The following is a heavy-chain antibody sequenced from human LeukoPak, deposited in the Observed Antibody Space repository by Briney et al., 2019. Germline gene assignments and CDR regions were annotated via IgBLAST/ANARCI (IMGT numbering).Heavy chain of an antibody. CDR3: ARDSDASGNHWFFDV. V-gene: IGHV3-30*12. CDR2: IDPHRNDN. Sequence: QTGGPLRLSCAAPGLPFHNLGMVTGRQPPGRGLQWVAAIDPHRNDNYYADSARGRFVISRDNSKNTLYLQIYGLTVVDTAVYYCARDSDASGNHWFFDVWGRGTLVIASS. D-gene: IGHD6-19*01. CDR1: GLPFHNLG. J-gene: IGHJ2*01.